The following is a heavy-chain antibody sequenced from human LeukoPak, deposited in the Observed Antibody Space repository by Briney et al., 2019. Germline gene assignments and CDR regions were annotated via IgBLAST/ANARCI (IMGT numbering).Heavy chain of an antibody. CDR3: ARDLGSGGSCYRN. D-gene: IGHD2-15*01. CDR2: INDDETVT. J-gene: IGHJ4*02. V-gene: IGHV3-74*01. CDR1: GFTFSAYW. Sequence: GGSLRLSCAASGFTFSAYWMHWVRQAPGKGLVWVSRINDDETVTNYADSVKGRFTISRDNAKNTLYLQMNSLRAEDTAVYFCARDLGSGGSCYRNWGQGTLVTVSS.